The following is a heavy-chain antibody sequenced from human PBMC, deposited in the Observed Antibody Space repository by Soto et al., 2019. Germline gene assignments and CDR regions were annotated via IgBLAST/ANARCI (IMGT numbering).Heavy chain of an antibody. V-gene: IGHV1-69*06. J-gene: IGHJ3*02. CDR2: IIPIFGTA. CDR3: ARDRNPGIAVADGPGVAFDI. D-gene: IGHD6-19*01. Sequence: QVQLVQSGAEVKKPGSSVKVSCKASGGTFSSYAISWVRQAPGQGLEWMGGIIPIFGTANYAQKFQGRVTITADKSTSTAYMELSSLRSEDTAVYYCARDRNPGIAVADGPGVAFDIWGQGTMVTVSS. CDR1: GGTFSSYA.